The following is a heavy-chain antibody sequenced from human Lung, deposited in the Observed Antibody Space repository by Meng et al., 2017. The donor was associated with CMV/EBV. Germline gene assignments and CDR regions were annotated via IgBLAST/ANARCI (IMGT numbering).Heavy chain of an antibody. D-gene: IGHD4-11*01. CDR2: ISGSGGRT. CDR3: AKDRGDYSNFRFDP. Sequence: GGSLRLSCAALGFIFSDYGMSGVRQVPGKGREWLSGISGSGGRTYYAESIKGRFTISRDNSKNTIYLQMDNLRAEDTAVYYCAKDRGDYSNFRFDPWGQGTLVTVSS. V-gene: IGHV3-23*01. CDR1: GFIFSDYG. J-gene: IGHJ5*02.